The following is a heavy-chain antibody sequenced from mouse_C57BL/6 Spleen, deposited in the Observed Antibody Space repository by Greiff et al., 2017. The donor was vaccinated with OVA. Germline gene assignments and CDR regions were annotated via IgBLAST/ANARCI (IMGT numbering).Heavy chain of an antibody. CDR1: GYSITSGYY. CDR2: ISYDGSN. V-gene: IGHV3-6*01. D-gene: IGHD2-4*01. CDR3: AREGDYASAWFAY. Sequence: EVKLMESGPGLVKPSQSLSLTCSVTGYSITSGYYWNWIRQFPGNKLEWMGYISYDGSNNYNPSLKNRISITRDTSKNQFFLKLNSVTTEDTATYYCAREGDYASAWFAYWGQGTLVTVSA. J-gene: IGHJ3*01.